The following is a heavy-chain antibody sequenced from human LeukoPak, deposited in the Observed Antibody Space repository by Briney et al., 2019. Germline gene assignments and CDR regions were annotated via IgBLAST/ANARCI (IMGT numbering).Heavy chain of an antibody. D-gene: IGHD3-10*01. V-gene: IGHV4-31*03. Sequence: TSQTRSLTCTGSGGSISSGGYYWSWIRQHPGKGLEWIGYIYYGGSTYYNPSLKSRVTISVDTSKNQFSLKLSSVTAADTAVYYCARSPTPAISYYYGSGGYFDYWGQGTLVTVSS. CDR2: IYYGGST. CDR1: GGSISSGGYY. CDR3: ARSPTPAISYYYGSGGYFDY. J-gene: IGHJ4*02.